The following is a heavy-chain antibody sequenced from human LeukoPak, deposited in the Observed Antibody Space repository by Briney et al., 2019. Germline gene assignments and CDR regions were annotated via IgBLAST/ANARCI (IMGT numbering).Heavy chain of an antibody. J-gene: IGHJ4*02. CDR2: IDPSHSYT. V-gene: IGHV5-10-1*01. Sequence: GKPLKISCKGSGYSFISYWISGARQMPGKGLEWLGRIDPSHSYTDYSPSFKGHVTISADKSIITAYLQWSSLKASDTAMYYCAGLRYSGSGGWGQGTLVTVS. CDR1: GYSFISYW. CDR3: AGLRYSGSGG. D-gene: IGHD5-12*01.